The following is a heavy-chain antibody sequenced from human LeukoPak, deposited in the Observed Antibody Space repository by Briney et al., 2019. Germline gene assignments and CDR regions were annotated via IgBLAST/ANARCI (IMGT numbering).Heavy chain of an antibody. J-gene: IGHJ5*02. CDR1: GGSISSSSYY. V-gene: IGHV4-61*01. CDR3: ARDHGGGDRWFDP. CDR2: IYYSGST. D-gene: IGHD4-23*01. Sequence: SETLSLTCTVSGGSISSSSYYWGWIRQPPGKGLEWIGYIYYSGSTNYNPSLKSRVTISVDTSKNQFSLKLSSVTAADTAVYYCARDHGGGDRWFDPWGQGTLVTVSS.